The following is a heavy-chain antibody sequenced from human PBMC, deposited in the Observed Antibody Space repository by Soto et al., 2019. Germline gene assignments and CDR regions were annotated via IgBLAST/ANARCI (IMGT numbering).Heavy chain of an antibody. CDR1: GYSFTSYW. J-gene: IGHJ6*02. Sequence: GESLKISCKGSGYSFTSYWISWVRQMPGKGLEWMGRIDPSDSYTNYSPSFQGHVTISADKSISTAYLQWSSLKASDTAMYYCARNGIVVIPAAHHYGMDVWGQGTMVTVSS. V-gene: IGHV5-10-1*01. CDR3: ARNGIVVIPAAHHYGMDV. CDR2: IDPSDSYT. D-gene: IGHD2-2*01.